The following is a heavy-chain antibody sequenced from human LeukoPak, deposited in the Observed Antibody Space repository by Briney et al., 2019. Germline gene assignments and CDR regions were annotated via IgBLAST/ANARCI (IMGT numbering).Heavy chain of an antibody. V-gene: IGHV4-59*08. CDR2: IYYSGRT. Sequence: SETLSLTCTVSGGXISSYYCTWIRQPPGKGLEWIGNIYYSGRTNYNPSLKSRVSISVDTSKNQFSLKLSSVTAADTAVYYCARLSISYYYDSSGYYPYYFDYWGQGTLVTVSS. CDR3: ARLSISYYYDSSGYYPYYFDY. J-gene: IGHJ4*02. D-gene: IGHD3-22*01. CDR1: GGXISSYY.